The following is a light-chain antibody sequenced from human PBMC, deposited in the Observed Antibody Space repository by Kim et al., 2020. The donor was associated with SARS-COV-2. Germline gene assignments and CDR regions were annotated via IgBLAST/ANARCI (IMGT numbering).Light chain of an antibody. CDR3: NSRDSSGNQYV. CDR2: GKN. CDR1: SLRSYY. V-gene: IGLV3-19*01. Sequence: GQTVRITCQGDSLRSYYASWYQQKPGQAPVLGIYGKNNRPSGIPDRFSGASSGNTASLTITGAQAEDEADYYCNSRDSSGNQYVFGAGTKVTVL. J-gene: IGLJ1*01.